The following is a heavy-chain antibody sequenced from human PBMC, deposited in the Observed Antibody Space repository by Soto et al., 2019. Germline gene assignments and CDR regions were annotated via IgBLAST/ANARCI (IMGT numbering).Heavy chain of an antibody. CDR1: GFTFSSYG. V-gene: IGHV3-30*18. Sequence: PGGSLRLSCAASGFTFSSYGMHWVRQAPGKGLEWVAVISYDGSNKYYADSVKGRFTISRDNSKNTLYLQMNSLRAEDTAVYYCAKDRRNDYYYYYGMDVWGQGTTVTVSS. D-gene: IGHD1-1*01. CDR2: ISYDGSNK. J-gene: IGHJ6*02. CDR3: AKDRRNDYYYYYGMDV.